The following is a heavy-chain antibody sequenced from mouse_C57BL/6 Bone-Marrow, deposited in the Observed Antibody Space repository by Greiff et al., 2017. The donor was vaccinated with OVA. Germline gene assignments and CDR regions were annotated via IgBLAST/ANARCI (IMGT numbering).Heavy chain of an antibody. CDR3: AREGNYAMDY. V-gene: IGHV1-81*01. J-gene: IGHJ4*01. Sequence: VQLQESGAELARPGASVKLSCKASGYTFTSYGISWVKQRTGQGLEWIGEIYPRSGNTYYNEKFKGKATLTADKSSSTAYMELRSLTSEDSAVYFCAREGNYAMDYWGQGTSVTVSS. CDR2: IYPRSGNT. CDR1: GYTFTSYG.